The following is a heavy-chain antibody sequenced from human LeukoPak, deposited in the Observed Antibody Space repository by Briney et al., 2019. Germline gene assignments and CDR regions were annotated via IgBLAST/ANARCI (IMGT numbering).Heavy chain of an antibody. Sequence: VKVSCKASGYTFSIYGITWVRQAPGQGLEWMGWISAYTGNSNYAQKFQDRVTMTTDTSTSTAYMELRSLRSDDTAVYYCARGIAVAGGFDYWGQGTLVTVSS. V-gene: IGHV1-18*01. CDR2: ISAYTGNS. CDR1: GYTFSIYG. CDR3: ARGIAVAGGFDY. J-gene: IGHJ4*02. D-gene: IGHD6-19*01.